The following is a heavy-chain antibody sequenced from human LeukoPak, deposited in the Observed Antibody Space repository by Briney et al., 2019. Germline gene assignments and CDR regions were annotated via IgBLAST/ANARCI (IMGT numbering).Heavy chain of an antibody. V-gene: IGHV3-21*01. J-gene: IGHJ4*02. CDR3: ARDTAAGNGFFDY. CDR2: ISSSSSYI. Sequence: GGSLRLSCAASGFTFSSYSMNWVRQAPGEGLEWVSSISSSSSYIYYADSVKGRFTISRDNAKNSLYLQMNSLRAEDTAVYYCARDTAAGNGFFDYWGQGTLVTVSS. D-gene: IGHD6-13*01. CDR1: GFTFSSYS.